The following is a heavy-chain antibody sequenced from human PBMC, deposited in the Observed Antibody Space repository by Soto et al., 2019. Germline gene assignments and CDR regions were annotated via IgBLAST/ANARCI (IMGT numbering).Heavy chain of an antibody. D-gene: IGHD4-17*01. J-gene: IGHJ4*02. CDR3: ATHPPYGPLDH. CDR1: GGSISSSSNH. Sequence: PSETLSLTCTVSGGSISSSSNHWGWIRQPPGKGLEWIGNIYYSENTYYNPSLKSRVTISVDTSKNQFSLRLTPVTAADTAVYYCATHPPYGPLDHWGKGTLVTVSS. V-gene: IGHV4-39*01. CDR2: IYYSENT.